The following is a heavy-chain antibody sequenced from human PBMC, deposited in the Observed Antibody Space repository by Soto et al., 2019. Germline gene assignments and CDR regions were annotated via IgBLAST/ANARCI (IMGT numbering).Heavy chain of an antibody. CDR2: LYYSGST. CDR1: GGSISSSSYY. J-gene: IGHJ4*01. D-gene: IGHD2-2*01. V-gene: IGHV4-39*01. CDR3: ARRSRGYQPLQGTGGYYFDY. Sequence: SETLSLTCTVSGGSISSSSYYWGWICQPRGKGLEWIGSLYYSGSTYYTLSLKSRVTISVDTSKNQFSLKLSSVTAADTAVYYCARRSRGYQPLQGTGGYYFDYWGHGALVTVSS.